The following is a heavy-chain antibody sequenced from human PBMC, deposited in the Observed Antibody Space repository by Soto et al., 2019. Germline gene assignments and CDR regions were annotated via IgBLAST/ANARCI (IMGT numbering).Heavy chain of an antibody. V-gene: IGHV4-59*01. D-gene: IGHD3-22*01. CDR2: VYYSGST. CDR3: ARGYYDSSGHSNTFDI. CDR1: GASISSSY. Sequence: SETLSLTCTVSGASISSSYWSWIRQSPGKGLEWIGYVYYSGSTNYNPSLKSRVTISVDTSKNQFSLKLSSVTAADTAVYYCARGYYDSSGHSNTFDIWGQGKMVTVSS. J-gene: IGHJ3*02.